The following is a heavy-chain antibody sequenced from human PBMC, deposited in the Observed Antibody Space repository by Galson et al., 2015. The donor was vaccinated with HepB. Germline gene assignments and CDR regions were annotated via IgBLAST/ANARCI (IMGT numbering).Heavy chain of an antibody. CDR2: MNPNSGNT. D-gene: IGHD3-16*02. Sequence: SVKVSCKASGSTFTSYDINWVRQATGQGLEWMGWMNPNSGNTGYAQKFQGRVTMTRNTSISTAYMELSSLRSEDTAVYYCARGPSPYYDYVWGSYRSGTFDYWGQGTLVTVSS. CDR1: GSTFTSYD. V-gene: IGHV1-8*01. J-gene: IGHJ4*02. CDR3: ARGPSPYYDYVWGSYRSGTFDY.